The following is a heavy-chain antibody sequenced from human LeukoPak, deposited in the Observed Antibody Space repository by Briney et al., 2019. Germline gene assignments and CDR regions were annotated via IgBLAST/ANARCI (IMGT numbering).Heavy chain of an antibody. D-gene: IGHD3-10*01. V-gene: IGHV3-23*01. CDR1: GFTFSSYA. CDR2: IAASIPNT. J-gene: IGHJ4*03. Sequence: GGSLSLFCAASGFTFSSYAMSWVRQAPGKGLEWVSEIAASIPNTYYTDSVRGRFTISRDNSKNTLSLQMRSPRAEDTGVCFCARRGHGSGSYYFFNWGHRTLVTASS. CDR3: ARRGHGSGSYYFFN.